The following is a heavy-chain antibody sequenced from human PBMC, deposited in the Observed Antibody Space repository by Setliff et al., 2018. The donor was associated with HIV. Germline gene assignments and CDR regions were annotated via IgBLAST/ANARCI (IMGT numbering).Heavy chain of an antibody. CDR2: ISGSGRGT. CDR1: GFTFTNYA. CDR3: ARDDRWVYNDYLDY. Sequence: GGSLRLSCAASGFTFTNYAMNWVRQAPGKGLEWVSSISGSGRGTYYADSVKGRFTISRDNSKNTLYLQVNSLRTEDTAVYFCARDDRWVYNDYLDYWGQGTLVTVSS. J-gene: IGHJ4*02. V-gene: IGHV3-23*01. D-gene: IGHD3-10*01.